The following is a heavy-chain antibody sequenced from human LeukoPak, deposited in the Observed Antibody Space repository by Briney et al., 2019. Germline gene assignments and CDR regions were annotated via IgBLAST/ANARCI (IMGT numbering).Heavy chain of an antibody. CDR3: ARSGKAADFWSGYCVDY. CDR2: INPNSGGT. D-gene: IGHD3-3*01. Sequence: ASVKVSCKASGYTFTGYYMQWVRQAPGQGLEWMGWINPNSGGTNYAQKFQGRVTMTRDTSISTAYMELSRLRSDDTDVYYCARSGKAADFWSGYCVDYWSQGTLVTVSS. V-gene: IGHV1-2*02. CDR1: GYTFTGYY. J-gene: IGHJ4*02.